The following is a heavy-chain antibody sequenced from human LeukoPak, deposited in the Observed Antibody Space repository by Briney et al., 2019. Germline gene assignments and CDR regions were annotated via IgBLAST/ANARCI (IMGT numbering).Heavy chain of an antibody. V-gene: IGHV3-23*01. J-gene: IGHJ4*02. Sequence: GGSLRLSCAASGFTFSSYAMSWARQAPGKGLEWVSAISGSGGSTYYADSVKGRFTISRDNSKNTLYLQMNSLRAEDTAVYYCAKDLPTTAMVSYYFDYWGQGTLVTVSS. CDR3: AKDLPTTAMVSYYFDY. CDR1: GFTFSSYA. D-gene: IGHD5-18*01. CDR2: ISGSGGST.